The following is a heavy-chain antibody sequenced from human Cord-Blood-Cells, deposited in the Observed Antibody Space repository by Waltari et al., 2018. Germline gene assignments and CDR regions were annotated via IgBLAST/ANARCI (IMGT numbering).Heavy chain of an antibody. J-gene: IGHJ3*02. D-gene: IGHD6-6*01. V-gene: IGHV1-69*01. Sequence: QVQLVQSGAEVKKPGSSVKVSCKASGGTFSSSAISWVRQAPGQGLEWMGGINPSFGTANYAQKFQGRVTITGDESTSTAYMELSSLRSEDTAVYYCARGIEYSSSSYAFDIWGQGTMVTVSS. CDR3: ARGIEYSSSSYAFDI. CDR2: INPSFGTA. CDR1: GGTFSSSA.